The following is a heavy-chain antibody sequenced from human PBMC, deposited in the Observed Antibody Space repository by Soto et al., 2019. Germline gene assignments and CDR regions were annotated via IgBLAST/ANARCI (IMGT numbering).Heavy chain of an antibody. CDR2: ISTDKGNT. J-gene: IGHJ4*02. CDR1: GYTFTSYG. V-gene: IGHV1-18*01. Sequence: GPDVKKPGASVKVSCKTSGYTFTSYGISWVRQAPGQGLEWMGWISTDKGNTKYAQKFQGRVTMTTDTSTSTAYMELRSLTSDDTAVYYCATRSPAFDYWGQGTLVTVSS. CDR3: ATRSPAFDY.